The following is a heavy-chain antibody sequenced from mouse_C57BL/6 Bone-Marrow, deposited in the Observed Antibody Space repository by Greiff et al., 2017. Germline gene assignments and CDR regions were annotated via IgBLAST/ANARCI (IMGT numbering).Heavy chain of an antibody. V-gene: IGHV1-69*01. D-gene: IGHD1-1*01. CDR1: GYTFTSYW. J-gene: IGHJ2*01. CDR3: ARGGKGGITTVVATDY. Sequence: VQLQQPGAELVMPGASVKLSCKASGYTFTSYWMHWVKQRPGQGLEWIGEIDPSDSYTNYNQKFKGKSTLTVDKSSSTAYMQLSSLTSEDSAVYYCARGGKGGITTVVATDYWGQGTTLTVSS. CDR2: IDPSDSYT.